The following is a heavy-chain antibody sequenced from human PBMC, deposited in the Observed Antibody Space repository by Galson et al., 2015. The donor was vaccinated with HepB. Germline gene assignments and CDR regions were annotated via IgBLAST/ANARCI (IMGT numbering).Heavy chain of an antibody. V-gene: IGHV1-69*10. D-gene: IGHD3-22*01. CDR3: ARDQGDSSGYYYDSEYFQH. J-gene: IGHJ1*01. CDR1: GGTFSSYA. Sequence: VKVSCKASGGTFSSYAISWVRQAPGQGLEWMGRIIPILGIANYAQKFQGRVTITADKSTSTAYMELSSLRSEDTAVYYCARDQGDSSGYYYDSEYFQHWGQGTLVTVSS. CDR2: IIPILGIA.